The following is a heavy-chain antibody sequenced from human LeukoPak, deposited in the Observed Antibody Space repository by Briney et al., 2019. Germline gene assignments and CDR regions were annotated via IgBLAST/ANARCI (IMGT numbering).Heavy chain of an antibody. J-gene: IGHJ4*02. CDR2: IYGGGNI. D-gene: IGHD5-24*01. CDR1: GFTVSSNY. CDR3: ARGAGYNYPYYFDY. Sequence: GGSLRLSCAASGFTVSSNYMNWVRQAPGKGLEWVSVIYGGGNIYYADSVKGRFTISRDNSKNTLYLQMNSLRAEDTAVYYRARGAGYNYPYYFDYWGQGALMIVSS. V-gene: IGHV3-53*01.